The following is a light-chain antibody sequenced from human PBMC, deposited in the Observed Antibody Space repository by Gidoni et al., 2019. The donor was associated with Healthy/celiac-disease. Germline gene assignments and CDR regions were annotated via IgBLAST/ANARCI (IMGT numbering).Light chain of an antibody. J-gene: IGKJ1*01. CDR2: GAS. Sequence: ELVLTQPPGTLSLSPGGRATLPCRACQSVSSSYLAWYQQKPGQAPRLLIYGASSRATGVPDRFSGSGSGTDFTLTISRLEPEDFAVYYCQQYGSYPRTFGQGTKVEIK. CDR3: QQYGSYPRT. CDR1: QSVSSSY. V-gene: IGKV3-20*01.